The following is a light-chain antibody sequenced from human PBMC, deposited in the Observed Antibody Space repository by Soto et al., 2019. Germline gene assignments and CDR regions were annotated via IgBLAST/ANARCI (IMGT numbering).Light chain of an antibody. V-gene: IGLV7-43*01. CDR2: SIS. J-gene: IGLJ3*02. CDR1: TGAVTSGNF. Sequence: QAVVTQEPSLTVSPGGTVTLTCASSTGAVTSGNFPNWFQQKPGQAPTSLIYSISSKHSWTPARFSGSLLGGKAALTLSGVQPEDEAEYSCLLSYGGASVLGGGTKLTVL. CDR3: LLSYGGASV.